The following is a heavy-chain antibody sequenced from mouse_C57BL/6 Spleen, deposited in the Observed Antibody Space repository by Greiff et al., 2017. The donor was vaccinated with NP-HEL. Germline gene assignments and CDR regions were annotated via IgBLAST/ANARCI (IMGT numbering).Heavy chain of an antibody. J-gene: IGHJ3*01. CDR1: GYTFTDYY. CDR3: ARRGEYGYDVWFAY. V-gene: IGHV1-26*01. D-gene: IGHD2-2*01. CDR2: INPNNGGT. Sequence: EVQLQQSGPELVKPGASVKISCKASGYTFTDYYMNWVKQSHGKSLEWIGDINPNNGGTSYNQKFKGKATLTVDKSSSTAYMELRSLTSEDSAVYYCARRGEYGYDVWFAYWGQGTLVTVSA.